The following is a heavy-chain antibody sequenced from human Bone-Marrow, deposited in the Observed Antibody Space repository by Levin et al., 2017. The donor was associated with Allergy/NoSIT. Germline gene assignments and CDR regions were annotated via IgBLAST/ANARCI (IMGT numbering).Heavy chain of an antibody. CDR2: ISGSGSSI. Sequence: PGGSLRLSCAASGFTFISYEMIWVRQAPGKGLEWVSYISGSGSSIYYADSVKGRFTISRDNAKNSLYLQLSSLRAEDTAVYYCARMDTNVQLGIDHWGQGTLVTVSS. CDR1: GFTFISYE. D-gene: IGHD2-8*01. J-gene: IGHJ4*02. V-gene: IGHV3-48*03. CDR3: ARMDTNVQLGIDH.